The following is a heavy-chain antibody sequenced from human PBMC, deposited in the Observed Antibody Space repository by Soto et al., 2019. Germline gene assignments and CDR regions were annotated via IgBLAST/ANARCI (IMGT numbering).Heavy chain of an antibody. CDR2: IRNKADNYAT. D-gene: IGHD3-3*01. J-gene: IGHJ6*04. Sequence: GGSLRLSCAASGFTFSGSALHWVRQASGKGLEWVGRIRNKADNYATAYAASVKGRFIISRDDSKNTAYLQMNSLKTEDTAVYYCFYDFWSAYYGMDVWGKGTTVTVSS. CDR3: FYDFWSAYYGMDV. CDR1: GFTFSGSA. V-gene: IGHV3-73*01.